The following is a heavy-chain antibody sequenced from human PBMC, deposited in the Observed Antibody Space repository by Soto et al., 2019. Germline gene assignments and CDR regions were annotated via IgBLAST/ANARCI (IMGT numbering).Heavy chain of an antibody. D-gene: IGHD6-13*01. CDR2: SYYSGIT. Sequence: QVQLQESGPGLVKPSQTLSLTCTVSGGSISSGGYYWSWIRQHPGKGLEWIGYSYYSGITYYNPSRTSRVTISVDTSKNQFAPELSSVTAADTAVYYCARGVGYGSGWFSPSFACWGQGNLVIVSS. V-gene: IGHV4-31*03. CDR1: GGSISSGGYY. J-gene: IGHJ4*02. CDR3: ARGVGYGSGWFSPSFAC.